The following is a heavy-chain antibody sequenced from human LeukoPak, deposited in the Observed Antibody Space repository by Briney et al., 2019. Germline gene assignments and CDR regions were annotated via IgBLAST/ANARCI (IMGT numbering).Heavy chain of an antibody. J-gene: IGHJ5*02. D-gene: IGHD2-2*01. CDR1: GYSISSGYY. V-gene: IGHV4-38-2*02. CDR3: ARDPRWLTPDCTSTSCYENYFDP. CDR2: IYHSGST. Sequence: SETLSLTCAVSGYSISSGYYWGWIRQPPGKGLEWIGSIYHSGSTYYNPSLKSRVTISVDTSKNQFSLKLSSVTAADTAVYYCARDPRWLTPDCTSTSCYENYFDPWGQGTLVTVSS.